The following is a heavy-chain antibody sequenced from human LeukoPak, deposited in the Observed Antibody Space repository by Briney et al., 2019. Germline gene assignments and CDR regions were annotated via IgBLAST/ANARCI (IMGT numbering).Heavy chain of an antibody. Sequence: GSLRLSCAASGFTFSSYSMNWVRQAPGKGLEWVSSISSSSSYIYYADSVKGRFTISRDNAKNSLYLQMNSLRAEDTAVYYCARGGAAAAPNWFDPWGQGTLVTVSS. D-gene: IGHD6-13*01. V-gene: IGHV3-21*01. J-gene: IGHJ5*02. CDR3: ARGGAAAAPNWFDP. CDR2: ISSSSSYI. CDR1: GFTFSSYS.